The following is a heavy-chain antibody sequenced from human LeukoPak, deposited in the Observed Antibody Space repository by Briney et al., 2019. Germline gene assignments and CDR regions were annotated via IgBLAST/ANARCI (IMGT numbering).Heavy chain of an antibody. CDR1: GYTFTCYY. D-gene: IGHD3-22*01. V-gene: IGHV1-2*02. J-gene: IGHJ4*02. CDR3: ARTYYYDSSGYYYFDY. CDR2: INPNSGGT. Sequence: ASVKVSCKASGYTFTCYYMHWVRQAPGQGLEWMGWINPNSGGTNYAQKFQGRVTMTRDTSISTAYMELSRLRSDDTAVYYCARTYYYDSSGYYYFDYWGQGTLVTVSS.